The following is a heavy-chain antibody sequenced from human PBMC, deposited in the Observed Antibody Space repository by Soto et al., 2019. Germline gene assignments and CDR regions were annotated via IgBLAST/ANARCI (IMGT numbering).Heavy chain of an antibody. CDR3: VPNRGWYGIDY. CDR2: ISGTSSYT. V-gene: IGHV3-11*05. J-gene: IGHJ4*02. Sequence: QVQLVESGGGLVKPGGSLRLSCAASGFTFTDYYMSWIRQAPGQGLEWVSYISGTSSYTNYADSVKGRFTISRDNAKNALYLQMNSLRAEDTAVYDCVPNRGWYGIDYWGQGTLVTVSS. CDR1: GFTFTDYY. D-gene: IGHD6-19*01.